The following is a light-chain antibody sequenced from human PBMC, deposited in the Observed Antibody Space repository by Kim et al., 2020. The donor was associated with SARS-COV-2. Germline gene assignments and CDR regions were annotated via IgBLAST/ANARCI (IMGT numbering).Light chain of an antibody. CDR3: QQYSGSSPP. V-gene: IGKV1-5*01. J-gene: IGKJ4*01. CDR2: AAS. Sequence: ASIRDRLTITCRASQKITNWLAWYQQKPAKAPKLLIYAASTLESGLPSRFSGSGSETEFTLTISSLHPDDFATYYCQQYSGSSPPFGGGTKVDIK. CDR1: QKITNW.